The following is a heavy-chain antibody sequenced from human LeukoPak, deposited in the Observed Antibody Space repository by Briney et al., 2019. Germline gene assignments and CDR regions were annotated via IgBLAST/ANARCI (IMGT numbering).Heavy chain of an antibody. J-gene: IGHJ4*02. V-gene: IGHV3-30*18. Sequence: GGSLGLSFAASGSTFRTYGRNWFRKAPGKGLDWVAVISYDGSNKYYADSVKGRFTISRDNSKNTLYLQMNSLRAEDTAVYYCAKVVVPAAIPLWADYWGQGTLVTVSS. CDR3: AKVVVPAAIPLWADY. CDR2: ISYDGSNK. CDR1: GSTFRTYG. D-gene: IGHD2-2*02.